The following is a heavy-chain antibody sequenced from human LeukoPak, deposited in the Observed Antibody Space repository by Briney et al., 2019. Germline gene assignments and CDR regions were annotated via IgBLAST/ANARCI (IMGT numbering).Heavy chain of an antibody. D-gene: IGHD6-19*01. J-gene: IGHJ5*02. CDR3: AKGAGPPWFDP. V-gene: IGHV4-61*02. CDR1: GDSISSGDYY. CDR2: MSSSGIS. Sequence: SETLSLTCTVSGDSISSGDYYWSWIRQPAGKGLEWIGRMSSSGISTYSPSLKSRVTISIDTSRNQFSVNLNSVTAADTAVYYCAKGAGPPWFDPWGQGTLVTVSS.